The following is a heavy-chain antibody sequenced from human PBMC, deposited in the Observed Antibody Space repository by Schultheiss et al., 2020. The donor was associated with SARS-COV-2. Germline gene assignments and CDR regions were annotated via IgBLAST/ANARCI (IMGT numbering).Heavy chain of an antibody. CDR2: IYYNGNT. V-gene: IGHV4-59*12. CDR1: GGSINTYY. Sequence: SQTLSLTCTVSGGSINTYYWSWIRQPPEKGLEWIGYIYYNGNTNYNPSLKSRVTISVDTSKNQFSLKLSSVTAADTAVYYCARDRSPMEWSKYYYYYGMDVWGQGTTVTVSS. CDR3: ARDRSPMEWSKYYYYYGMDV. D-gene: IGHD3-3*01. J-gene: IGHJ6*02.